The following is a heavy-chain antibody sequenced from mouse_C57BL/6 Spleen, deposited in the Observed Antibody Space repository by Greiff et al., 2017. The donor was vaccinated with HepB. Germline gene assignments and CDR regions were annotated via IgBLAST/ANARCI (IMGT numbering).Heavy chain of an antibody. V-gene: IGHV5-6*01. J-gene: IGHJ2*01. D-gene: IGHD1-1*01. CDR3: ARQGVATKRYYFDY. CDR2: ISSGGSYT. CDR1: GFTFSSYG. Sequence: EVMLVESGGDLVKPGGSLKLSCAASGFTFSSYGMSWVRQTPDKRLEWVATISSGGSYTYYPDSVKGRFTISRDNAKNTLYLQMSSLKSEDTAMYYCARQGVATKRYYFDYWGQGTTLTVSS.